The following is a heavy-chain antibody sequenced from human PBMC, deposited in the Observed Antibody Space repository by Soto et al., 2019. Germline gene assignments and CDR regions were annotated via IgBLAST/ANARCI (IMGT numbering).Heavy chain of an antibody. J-gene: IGHJ6*01. Sequence: SETLSVTCTISGGSISIGDYYWSWIRQPPGKGREWIGYIYYSGSTYYNPSLKSRVTISVDTSKNQFSLKLSSVTAADTAVYYCARDGVWFGDGVDYYYGMDVWGQGTTVTVSS. CDR2: IYYSGST. V-gene: IGHV4-30-4*01. CDR1: GGSISIGDYY. CDR3: ARDGVWFGDGVDYYYGMDV. D-gene: IGHD3-10*01.